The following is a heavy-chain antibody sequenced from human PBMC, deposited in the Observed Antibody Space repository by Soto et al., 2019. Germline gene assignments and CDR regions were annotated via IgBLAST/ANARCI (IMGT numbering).Heavy chain of an antibody. CDR3: ALWGASPYYYGMDV. D-gene: IGHD3-10*01. CDR2: ISSSSTI. Sequence: GGSLRLSCAASGFTFSSYSMNWVRQAPGKGLEWVSYISSSSTIYYADSVKGRFTISRDNAKNSLYLQMNSLRDEDTAVYYCALWGASPYYYGMDVWGQGTTVTVSS. J-gene: IGHJ6*02. V-gene: IGHV3-48*02. CDR1: GFTFSSYS.